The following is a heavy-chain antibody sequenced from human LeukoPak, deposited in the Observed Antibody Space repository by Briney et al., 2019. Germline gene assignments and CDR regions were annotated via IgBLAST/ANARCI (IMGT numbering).Heavy chain of an antibody. CDR3: ARPKLGYNWFDP. CDR1: GGSISSGDYY. J-gene: IGHJ5*02. D-gene: IGHD7-27*01. V-gene: IGHV4-30-4*08. CDR2: IYYSGST. Sequence: PSETLSLTCTVSGGSISSGDYYWSWIRQPPGKGLEWIGYIYYSGSTYYNPSLKSRVTISVDTSKNQFSLKPSSVTPADTAVYYCARPKLGYNWFDPGGQRTLVSVSS.